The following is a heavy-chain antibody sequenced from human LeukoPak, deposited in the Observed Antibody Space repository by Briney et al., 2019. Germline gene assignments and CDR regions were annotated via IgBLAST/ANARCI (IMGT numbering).Heavy chain of an antibody. V-gene: IGHV3-21*01. Sequence: GGSLRLSCAASGFTFSSYSMNWVRQAPGKGLEWVSSISSSSYIYYADSVKGRFTISRDNAKNSLYLQMNSLRAEDTAVYYCARDYDFWSGYPWRDYYYYGMDVWGQGTTVTVSS. D-gene: IGHD3-3*01. CDR2: ISSSSYI. J-gene: IGHJ6*02. CDR1: GFTFSSYS. CDR3: ARDYDFWSGYPWRDYYYYGMDV.